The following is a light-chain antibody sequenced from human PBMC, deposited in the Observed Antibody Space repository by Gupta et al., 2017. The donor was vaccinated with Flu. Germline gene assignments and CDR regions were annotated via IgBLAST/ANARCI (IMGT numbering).Light chain of an antibody. J-gene: IGKJ1*01. CDR2: QAS. CDR1: QSISTS. CDR3: QQYYIFWT. V-gene: IGKV1-5*03. Sequence: SPSTLSASVGDRVTITCRASQSISTSLAWYQQKPGKAPKLLIYQASSVESGVPSRFSGSGSGTEFTLTISSLQPDDFATYYCQQYYIFWTFGQGTXVEI.